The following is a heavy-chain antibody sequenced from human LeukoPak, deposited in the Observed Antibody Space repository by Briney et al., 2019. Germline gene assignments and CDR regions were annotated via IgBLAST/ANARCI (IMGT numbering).Heavy chain of an antibody. J-gene: IGHJ4*02. CDR2: INHSGST. D-gene: IGHD2-2*01. V-gene: IGHV4-34*01. CDR1: GGSFSGCY. CDR3: ARGRGVPAASFDY. Sequence: SETLSLTCAVYGGSFSGCYWSWIRQPPGKGLEWIGEINHSGSTNYNPSLKSRVTISVDTSKNQFSLKLSSVTAADTAVYYCARGRGVPAASFDYWGQGTLVTVSS.